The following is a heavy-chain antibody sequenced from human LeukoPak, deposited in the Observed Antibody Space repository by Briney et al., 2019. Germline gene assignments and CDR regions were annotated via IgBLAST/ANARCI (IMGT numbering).Heavy chain of an antibody. Sequence: SVKVSCKASGGTFSSYAISWVRQAPGQGLEWMGGIIPIFGTANYAQKFQGRVTITADESTSTAYMELSSLRSEDTAVYYCGRDVRGYSGYEEGSYYYYGMDVWGQGTTVTVSS. V-gene: IGHV1-69*13. D-gene: IGHD5-12*01. CDR2: IIPIFGTA. J-gene: IGHJ6*02. CDR1: GGTFSSYA. CDR3: GRDVRGYSGYEEGSYYYYGMDV.